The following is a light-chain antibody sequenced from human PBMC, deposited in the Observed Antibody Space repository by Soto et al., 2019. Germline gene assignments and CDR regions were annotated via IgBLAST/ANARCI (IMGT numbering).Light chain of an antibody. CDR1: KVGDKY. V-gene: IGLV3-1*01. Sequence: SYELTQPPSVSVSPGQTASITCSGDKVGDKYACGWQQKPGQSPVLVIYQDSKRPSGIPERFSGSSSGNTATLTISGTQAMDEADYYCQAWDSSTRVFGGGTKLTVL. CDR2: QDS. CDR3: QAWDSSTRV. J-gene: IGLJ2*01.